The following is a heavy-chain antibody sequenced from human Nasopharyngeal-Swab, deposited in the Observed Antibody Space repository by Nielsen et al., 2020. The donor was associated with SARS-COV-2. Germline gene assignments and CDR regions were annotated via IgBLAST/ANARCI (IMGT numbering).Heavy chain of an antibody. J-gene: IGHJ6*02. CDR1: GFTFSSYG. CDR3: ASRASLWFGERYYYGMDV. V-gene: IGHV3-30*03. Sequence: GSLRLSCAASGFTFSSYGMHWVRQAPGKGLEWVAVISYDGSNKYYADSVKGRFTISRDNSKNTLYLQMNSLRAEDTAVYYCASRASLWFGERYYYGMDVWGQGTTVTVSS. D-gene: IGHD3-10*01. CDR2: ISYDGSNK.